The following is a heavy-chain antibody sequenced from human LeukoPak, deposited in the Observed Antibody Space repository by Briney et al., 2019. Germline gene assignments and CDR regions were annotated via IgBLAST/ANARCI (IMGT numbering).Heavy chain of an antibody. D-gene: IGHD6-13*01. V-gene: IGHV1-8*01. CDR3: AREPRGVIIAAAAPDAFDI. CDR1: GYTFTSYD. CDR2: MNPNSGNT. Sequence: GASVKVSCKASGYTFTSYDINWVRQATGQGLEWMGWMNPNSGNTGYAQKFQGRVTMTTDTSTSTAYMELRSLRSDDTAVYYCAREPRGVIIAAAAPDAFDIWGQGTMVTVSS. J-gene: IGHJ3*02.